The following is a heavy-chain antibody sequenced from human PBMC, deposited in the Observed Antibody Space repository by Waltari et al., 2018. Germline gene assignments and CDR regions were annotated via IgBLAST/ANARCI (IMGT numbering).Heavy chain of an antibody. J-gene: IGHJ4*02. Sequence: QVQLQKWGAGLLKPSETLSLTCAVYGGSFSGYYWSWNRKPPGKGLEWIGEINHSGSTNYNPSLKSRVTISVDTSKNQFSLKLSSVTAADTAVYYCAVYCSSTSCYRRIDYWGQGTLVTVSS. D-gene: IGHD2-2*01. V-gene: IGHV4-34*01. CDR1: GGSFSGYY. CDR3: AVYCSSTSCYRRIDY. CDR2: INHSGST.